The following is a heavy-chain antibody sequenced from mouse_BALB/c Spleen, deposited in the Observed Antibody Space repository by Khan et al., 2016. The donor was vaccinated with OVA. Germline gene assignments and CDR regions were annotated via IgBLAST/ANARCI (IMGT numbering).Heavy chain of an antibody. J-gene: IGHJ2*01. CDR1: GFSLTSYG. D-gene: IGHD1-3*01. CDR2: IWAGGST. V-gene: IGHV2-9*02. CDR3: ASLEDI. Sequence: QVQLKQSGPGLVAPSQSLSITCTVSGFSLTSYGVHWVRQPPGKGLEWLGVIWAGGSTNYNSALMSRLSISKDNSKSQVFLKMNSLKTDDTDMYYCASLEDIWGQGTTLTVSS.